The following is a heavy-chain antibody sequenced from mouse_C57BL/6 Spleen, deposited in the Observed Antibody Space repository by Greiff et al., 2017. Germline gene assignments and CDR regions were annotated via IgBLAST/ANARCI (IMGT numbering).Heavy chain of an antibody. CDR3: ARMASNPYYYDY. Sequence: QVQLQQPGAELVKPGASVKLSCKASGFTFTSYWMHWVKQRPGQGLEWIGMIHPNSGSTNYNEKFKSKATLTVDKSSITAYMKLNSLASEDSAVYCCARMASNPYYYDYWGQGTTLTVSS. V-gene: IGHV1-64*01. CDR2: IHPNSGST. CDR1: GFTFTSYW. D-gene: IGHD2-5*01. J-gene: IGHJ2*01.